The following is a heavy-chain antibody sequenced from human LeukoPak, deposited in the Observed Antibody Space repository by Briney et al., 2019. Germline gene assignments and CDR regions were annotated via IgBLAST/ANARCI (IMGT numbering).Heavy chain of an antibody. V-gene: IGHV4-59*06. D-gene: IGHD2/OR15-2a*01. J-gene: IGHJ4*02. Sequence: SETLSLTCTVSGGSISTFYWSWIRQRPGKGLEWIGYIYYSGSTYYNPSLKSRVTISVDTSKNQFSLKLSSVTAADTAVYYCARRDRMEYFDYWGQGTLVTVSS. CDR2: IYYSGST. CDR3: ARRDRMEYFDY. CDR1: GGSISTFY.